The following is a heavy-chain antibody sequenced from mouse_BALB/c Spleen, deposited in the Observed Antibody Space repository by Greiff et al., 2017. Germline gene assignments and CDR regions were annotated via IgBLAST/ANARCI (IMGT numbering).Heavy chain of an antibody. D-gene: IGHD2-10*01. J-gene: IGHJ4*01. CDR3: ARSPTGHYYAMDY. Sequence: QVQLQQSGAELVRPGTSVKVSCKASGYAFTNYLIEWVKQRPGQGLEWIGVINPGSGGTNYNEKFKGKATLTADKSSSTAYMQLSSLTSDDSAVYFCARSPTGHYYAMDYWGQGTSVTVSS. CDR1: GYAFTNYL. CDR2: INPGSGGT. V-gene: IGHV1-54*01.